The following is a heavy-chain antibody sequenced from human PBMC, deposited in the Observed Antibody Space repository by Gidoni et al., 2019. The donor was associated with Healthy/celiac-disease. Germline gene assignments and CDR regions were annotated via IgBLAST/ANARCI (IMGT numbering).Heavy chain of an antibody. V-gene: IGHV4-34*01. Sequence: QVQLQQWGAGLLKPSETLSITCAVYGGSFSGYYWSWIRQPPGKGLEWIREINHSGSTNYNPSLKSRVTISVDTSKNQFSLKLSSVTAADTAVYYCARDYSNYYYYGMDVWGQGTTVTVSS. CDR3: ARDYSNYYYYGMDV. CDR1: GGSFSGYY. D-gene: IGHD4-4*01. CDR2: INHSGST. J-gene: IGHJ6*02.